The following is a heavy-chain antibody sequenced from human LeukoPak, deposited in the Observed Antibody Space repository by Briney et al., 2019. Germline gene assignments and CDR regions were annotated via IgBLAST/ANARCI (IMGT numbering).Heavy chain of an antibody. V-gene: IGHV4-39*01. Sequence: SETLYLTCTVSGGSISSSSYYWGWIRQPPGKGLEWIGSIYYSGSTYYNPSLKSRVTISVDTSKNQFSLKLSSVTAADTAVYHCARRSGEQPDYWGQGTLVTVSS. D-gene: IGHD3-3*01. CDR2: IYYSGST. CDR3: ARRSGEQPDY. CDR1: GGSISSSSYY. J-gene: IGHJ4*02.